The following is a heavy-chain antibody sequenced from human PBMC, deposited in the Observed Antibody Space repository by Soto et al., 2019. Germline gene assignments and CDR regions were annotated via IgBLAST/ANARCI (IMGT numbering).Heavy chain of an antibody. CDR3: ARDRYDFWSGHYGMDV. J-gene: IGHJ6*02. Sequence: GSLRLSCAASGFTFSSYEMNWVRQAPGKGLEWVSYISSSGSTIYYADSVKGRFTISRDNAKNSLYLQMNSLRAEDTAVYYCARDRYDFWSGHYGMDVWGQGTTVTVSS. CDR1: GFTFSSYE. CDR2: ISSSGSTI. V-gene: IGHV3-48*03. D-gene: IGHD3-3*01.